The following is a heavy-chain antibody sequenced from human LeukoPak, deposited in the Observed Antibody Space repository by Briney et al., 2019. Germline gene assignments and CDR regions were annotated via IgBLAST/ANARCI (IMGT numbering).Heavy chain of an antibody. D-gene: IGHD3-22*01. CDR2: IYYSGST. J-gene: IGHJ4*02. V-gene: IGHV4-39*07. Sequence: SETLSLTCTVSGDSISSSNYYWGWIRQPPGKGLEWIGSIYYSGSTYYNPSLKSRVTISVDTSKNQFSLKLSSVTAADTAVYYCARVETGSGYPYYFDYWGQGTLVTVSS. CDR3: ARVETGSGYPYYFDY. CDR1: GDSISSSNYY.